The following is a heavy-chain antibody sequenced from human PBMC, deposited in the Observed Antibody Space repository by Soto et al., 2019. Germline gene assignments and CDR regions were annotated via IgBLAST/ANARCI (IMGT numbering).Heavy chain of an antibody. CDR3: ASSLLTPFDY. J-gene: IGHJ4*02. CDR2: INSDGSST. CDR1: GFIFSSYW. D-gene: IGHD7-27*01. Sequence: GGSLSLSCAASGFIFSSYWMHWGRQAPGKGLVWVSRINSDGSSTSYADSVKGRFTISSDNAKNTLYLQMNSLRAEDTAVYYCASSLLTPFDYWGQGTLVTVSS. V-gene: IGHV3-74*01.